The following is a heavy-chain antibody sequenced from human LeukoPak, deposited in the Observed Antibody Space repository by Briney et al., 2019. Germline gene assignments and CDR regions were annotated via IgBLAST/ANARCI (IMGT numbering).Heavy chain of an antibody. J-gene: IGHJ4*02. Sequence: SETLSLTCTVSSASISSNYWTWIRQPPGKGLEWIGEINHSGSTNYNPSLKSRVTISVDTSKNQFSLKLSSVTAADTAVYYCARGQRSYGLKGYFDYWGQGTLVTVSS. CDR2: INHSGST. D-gene: IGHD5-18*01. CDR1: SASISSNY. V-gene: IGHV4-34*01. CDR3: ARGQRSYGLKGYFDY.